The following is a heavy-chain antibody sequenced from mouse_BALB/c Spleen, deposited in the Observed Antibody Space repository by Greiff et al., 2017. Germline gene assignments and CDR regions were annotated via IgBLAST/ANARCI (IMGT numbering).Heavy chain of an antibody. J-gene: IGHJ4*01. CDR2: ISYSGST. CDR3: ARFMDY. V-gene: IGHV3-2*02. CDR1: GYSITSDYA. Sequence: EVQLVESGPGLVKPSQSLSLTCTVTGYSITSDYAWNWIRQFPGNQLEWMGYISYSGSTSYNPSLKSRISITRDTSKNQFFLQLNSVTTEDTATYYCARFMDYWGQGTSVTVSS.